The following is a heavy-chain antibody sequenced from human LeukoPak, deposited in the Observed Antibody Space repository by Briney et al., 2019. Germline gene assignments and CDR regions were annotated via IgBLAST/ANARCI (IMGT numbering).Heavy chain of an antibody. D-gene: IGHD2-2*01. CDR3: AKDRGAYCSSTSCSLYFDS. CDR2: IGGSGYST. Sequence: GGSLRLSCVASGFTFSSYAMSWVRQAPGRGLEWVSSIGGSGYSTYYADSVKGRFTISRDNSENTLHLQMSSLRAEDTAVYYCAKDRGAYCSSTSCSLYFDSWGQGTLVTVSS. J-gene: IGHJ4*02. CDR1: GFTFSSYA. V-gene: IGHV3-23*01.